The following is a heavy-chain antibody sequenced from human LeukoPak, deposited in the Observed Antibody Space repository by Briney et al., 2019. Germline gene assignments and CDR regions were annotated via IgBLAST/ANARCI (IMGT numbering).Heavy chain of an antibody. Sequence: SETLSLTCTVSGGSISSYYWSWIRQPAGKGLEWIGRIYTSGSTNYNPSLKSRVTMSVDTSKNQFSLKLSSVTAADTAVYYRARDSDSGSYYYYYYYMDVWGKGTTVTISS. V-gene: IGHV4-4*07. J-gene: IGHJ6*03. CDR1: GGSISSYY. CDR2: IYTSGST. D-gene: IGHD3-10*01. CDR3: ARDSDSGSYYYYYYYMDV.